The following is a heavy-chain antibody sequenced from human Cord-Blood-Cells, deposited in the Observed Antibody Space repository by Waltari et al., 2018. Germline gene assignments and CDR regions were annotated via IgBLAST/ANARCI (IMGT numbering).Heavy chain of an antibody. CDR1: GYTFTSYY. V-gene: IGHV1-46*01. D-gene: IGHD3-16*02. J-gene: IGHJ4*02. Sequence: QVQLVQSGAEVKKPGASVKVSCKASGYTFTSYYMHWVRQDPGQGLEWMGIINPSGGSTSYAQKFQGRVTMTRDTSTSTVYMELSSLRSEDTAVYYCARTFGGVIVTSGTGLYYFDYWGQGTLVTVSS. CDR3: ARTFGGVIVTSGTGLYYFDY. CDR2: INPSGGST.